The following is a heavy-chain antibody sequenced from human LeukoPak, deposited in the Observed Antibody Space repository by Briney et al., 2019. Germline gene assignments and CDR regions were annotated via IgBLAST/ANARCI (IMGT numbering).Heavy chain of an antibody. CDR2: INHSGST. D-gene: IGHD2-15*01. CDR1: GGSFSGYY. CDR3: ARGTSPLLYYFDY. J-gene: IGHJ4*02. Sequence: SETLSLTCAVYGGSFSGYYWSWIRQPPGKGLEWIGEINHSGSTNYNPPLKSRVTISVDTSKNQFSLKLSSVTAADTAVYYCARGTSPLLYYFDYRGQGTLVTVSS. V-gene: IGHV4-34*01.